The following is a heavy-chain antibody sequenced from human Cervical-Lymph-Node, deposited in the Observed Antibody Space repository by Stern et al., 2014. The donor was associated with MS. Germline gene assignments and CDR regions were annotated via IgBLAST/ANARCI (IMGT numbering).Heavy chain of an antibody. D-gene: IGHD4-23*01. CDR3: ARIFGGNFDN. CDR1: GGSISSGDYS. CDR2: IVHSGST. Sequence: VQLEESGSGLVKPSQTLSLTCAVSGGSISSGDYSWSWIRQPPGKSLEWIGYIVHSGSTYYNPSLKSRVSISVDRSKNQFSLKLGSVTAADTAMYYCARIFGGNFDNWGQGTLVTVSS. V-gene: IGHV4-30-2*01. J-gene: IGHJ4*02.